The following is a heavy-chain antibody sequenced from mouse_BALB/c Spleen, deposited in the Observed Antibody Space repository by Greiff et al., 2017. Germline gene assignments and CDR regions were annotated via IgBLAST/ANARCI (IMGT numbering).Heavy chain of an antibody. J-gene: IGHJ4*01. CDR3: ARRLAYYYAMDY. Sequence: VQLQQSGPELVKPGASVKISCKASGYAFSSSWMNWVKQRPGQGLEWIGRIYPGDGDTNYNGKFKGKATLTADKSSSTAYMQLSSLTSVDSAVYFCARRLAYYYAMDYWGQGTSVTVSS. CDR1: GYAFSSSW. D-gene: IGHD3-2*02. CDR2: IYPGDGDT. V-gene: IGHV1-82*01.